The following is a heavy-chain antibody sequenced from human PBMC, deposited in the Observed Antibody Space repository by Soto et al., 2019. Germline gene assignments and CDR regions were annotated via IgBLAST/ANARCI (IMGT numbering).Heavy chain of an antibody. D-gene: IGHD3-3*01. CDR3: ARVLATIFGVVITRKWFDP. CDR2: IIPIFGTA. V-gene: IGHV1-69*13. J-gene: IGHJ5*02. CDR1: GGTFSSYA. Sequence: GASVKVSCKASGGTFSSYAISWVRQAPGQGLEWTGGIIPIFGTANYAQKFQGRVTITADESTSTAYMELSSLRSEDTAVYYCARVLATIFGVVITRKWFDPWGQGTLVTVSS.